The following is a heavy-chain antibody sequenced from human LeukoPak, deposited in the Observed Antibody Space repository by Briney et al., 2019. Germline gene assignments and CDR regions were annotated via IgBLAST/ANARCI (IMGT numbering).Heavy chain of an antibody. Sequence: PGGSLRLSCAASGFTFSSHAITWVRQAPGKGLQWVSGISASDSTYYADSVRGRFTISRDNSKNTVYLQMNSLRAEDTAIYFCAKEATSGLNDYWGQGTLVTVSS. CDR3: AKEATSGLNDY. CDR2: ISASDST. CDR1: GFTFSSHA. J-gene: IGHJ4*02. D-gene: IGHD6-19*01. V-gene: IGHV3-23*01.